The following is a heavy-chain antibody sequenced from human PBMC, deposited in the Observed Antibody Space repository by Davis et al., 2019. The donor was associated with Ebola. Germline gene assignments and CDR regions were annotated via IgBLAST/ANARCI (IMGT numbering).Heavy chain of an antibody. V-gene: IGHV1-69*13. CDR2: IIPIFGTA. D-gene: IGHD4-17*01. CDR1: GGTFSSYT. J-gene: IGHJ4*02. CDR3: ARPSQLWYGDYLFDY. Sequence: SVKVSCKASGGTFSSYTISWVRQAPGQGLEWMGGIIPIFGTANYAQKFRGRVTITADESTSTAYMELSSLRSEDTAVYYCARPSQLWYGDYLFDYWGQGTLVTVSS.